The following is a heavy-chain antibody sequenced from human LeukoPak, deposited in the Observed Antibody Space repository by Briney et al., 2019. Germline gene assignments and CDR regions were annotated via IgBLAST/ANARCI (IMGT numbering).Heavy chain of an antibody. CDR1: GYTFTGYY. CDR2: INPNSGGT. D-gene: IGHD3-16*01. V-gene: IGHV1-2*02. CDR3: ARAAGWLTFGGVDY. J-gene: IGHJ4*02. Sequence: ASVKVSCKASGYTFTGYYMHWVRQAPGQGLEWMGWINPNSGGTNYAQKFQGRVTMTRDTSISTAYMELSRLRSDDTAVYYCARAAGWLTFGGVDYWGQGTLVTVSS.